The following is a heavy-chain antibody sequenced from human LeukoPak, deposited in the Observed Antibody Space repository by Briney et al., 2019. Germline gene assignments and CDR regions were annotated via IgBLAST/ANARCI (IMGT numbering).Heavy chain of an antibody. V-gene: IGHV3-23*01. CDR2: ISGTAFST. D-gene: IGHD5-12*01. J-gene: IGHJ4*02. Sequence: GGTLRLSCAASGFTFSNYGMGWVRQAPGKGLEWVSLISGTAFSTYYADSVRGRFTISRDNSKNTLYLQMNSLRAEDTAVYYCAKDTGSGYDYFSYYFDYWGQGTLVTASS. CDR1: GFTFSNYG. CDR3: AKDTGSGYDYFSYYFDY.